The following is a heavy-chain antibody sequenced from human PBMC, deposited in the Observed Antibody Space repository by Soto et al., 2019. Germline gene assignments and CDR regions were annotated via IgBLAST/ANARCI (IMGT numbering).Heavy chain of an antibody. CDR2: MYYSGST. CDR1: GGSISSSNYF. D-gene: IGHD4-17*01. CDR3: LNWFDP. V-gene: IGHV4-39*01. Sequence: SETLSLTCTVSGGSISSSNYFWGWIRQPPGKGLEWIGSMYYSGSTYYNPSLKSRVTISVDTSKNQFSLKLSYCARHGERTIRSLNWFDPWGQGTLVTVSS. J-gene: IGHJ5*02.